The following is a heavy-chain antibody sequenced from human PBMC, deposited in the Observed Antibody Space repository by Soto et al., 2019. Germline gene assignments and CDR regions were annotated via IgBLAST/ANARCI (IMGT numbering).Heavy chain of an antibody. CDR1: GFTFSSYA. V-gene: IGHV3-23*01. J-gene: IGHJ5*02. CDR2: ISGSGGST. Sequence: LRLSCAASGFTFSSYAMSWVRQAPGKGLEWVSAISGSGGSTYYADSVKGRFTISRDNSKNTLYLQMNSLRAEDTAVYYCAKAVTTITIFGVVIQTGSNWFDPWGQGTLVTVSS. CDR3: AKAVTTITIFGVVIQTGSNWFDP. D-gene: IGHD3-3*01.